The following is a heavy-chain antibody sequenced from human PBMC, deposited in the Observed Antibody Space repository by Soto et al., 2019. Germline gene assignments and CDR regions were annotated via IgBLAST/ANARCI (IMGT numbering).Heavy chain of an antibody. J-gene: IGHJ3*02. CDR1: GGTFSSYT. CDR3: ARDVLRFLEWGDDAFDI. D-gene: IGHD3-3*01. CDR2: IIPILGIA. V-gene: IGHV1-69*08. Sequence: QVQLVQSGAEVKKPGSSVKVSCKASGGTFSSYTISWVRQAPGQGLEWMGRIIPILGIANYAQKFQGRVTITADKSTSTAYMELSSLRSEDTAVYYCARDVLRFLEWGDDAFDIWGQGTMVTVSS.